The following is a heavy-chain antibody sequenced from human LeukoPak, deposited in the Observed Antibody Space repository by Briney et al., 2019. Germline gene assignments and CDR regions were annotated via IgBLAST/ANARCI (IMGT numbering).Heavy chain of an antibody. Sequence: PGGSLRLSCAAPGFTFSSYSMNWVRQTPGKGLEWVSSISSSSSYIYYADSVTGRFTISRDNAKNSLYLQMNSLRAEDTAVYYCARGRWKRDYWGQGTLVTVSS. CDR3: ARGRWKRDY. CDR1: GFTFSSYS. V-gene: IGHV3-21*01. J-gene: IGHJ4*02. CDR2: ISSSSSYI. D-gene: IGHD4-23*01.